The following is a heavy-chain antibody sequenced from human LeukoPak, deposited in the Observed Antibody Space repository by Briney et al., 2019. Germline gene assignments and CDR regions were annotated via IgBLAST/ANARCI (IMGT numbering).Heavy chain of an antibody. V-gene: IGHV3-23*01. D-gene: IGHD3-10*01. CDR1: GFTFSSYA. J-gene: IGHJ4*02. CDR2: ISPSGGVA. CDR3: AKAHVPTMIRGVVSSD. Sequence: GGSLRLSCATSGFTFSSYAMSWVRQAPGKGLEWVSTISPSGGVAFYSDSVRGRFTISRDYSKDTLFLQMNSLRAEDTALYYCAKAHVPTMIRGVVSSDWGQGTLVTVSS.